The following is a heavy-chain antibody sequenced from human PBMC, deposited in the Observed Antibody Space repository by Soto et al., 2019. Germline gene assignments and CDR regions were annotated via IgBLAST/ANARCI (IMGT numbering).Heavy chain of an antibody. D-gene: IGHD6-19*01. Sequence: EVQLVESGGGLVQPGGSLRLSCAASGFTFSRYWMHWVRQAPGKGLVWVSRIGSDGSNIIYADSVKGRFTISRDDAKNTLELQMNNLRDEDAAVYYCGRDQTMAGPTTLDYWGQGALVTVSS. CDR3: GRDQTMAGPTTLDY. CDR1: GFTFSRYW. CDR2: IGSDGSNI. J-gene: IGHJ4*02. V-gene: IGHV3-74*01.